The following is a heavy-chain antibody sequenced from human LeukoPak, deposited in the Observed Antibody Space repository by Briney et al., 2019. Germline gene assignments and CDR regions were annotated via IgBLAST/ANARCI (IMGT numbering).Heavy chain of an antibody. CDR2: IYYSGST. CDR3: ARARTPGYSSGWYEGYWFDP. CDR1: GGSISSYY. Sequence: SETLSLTCTVSGGSISSYYWSWIRQPPRKGLEWIWYIYYSGSTNYNPSLKSRVTISVDTSKNQFSLKLSSVTAADTAVYYCARARTPGYSSGWYEGYWFDPWGQGTLVTVSS. J-gene: IGHJ5*02. D-gene: IGHD6-19*01. V-gene: IGHV4-59*01.